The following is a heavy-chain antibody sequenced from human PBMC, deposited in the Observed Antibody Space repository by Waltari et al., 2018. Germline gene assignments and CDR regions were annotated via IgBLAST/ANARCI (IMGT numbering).Heavy chain of an antibody. CDR1: GGSFSGYY. CDR2: INHRGST. V-gene: IGHV4-34*01. Sequence: QVQLQQWGAGLLKPSETLSLTCAVYGGSFSGYYWSWIRQPPGKGLEWIGEINHRGSTNYNPSLKSRVTISVDTSKNQFSLKLSSVTAADTAVYYCARRSSWYGDWFDPWGQGTLVTVSS. CDR3: ARRSSWYGDWFDP. J-gene: IGHJ5*02. D-gene: IGHD6-13*01.